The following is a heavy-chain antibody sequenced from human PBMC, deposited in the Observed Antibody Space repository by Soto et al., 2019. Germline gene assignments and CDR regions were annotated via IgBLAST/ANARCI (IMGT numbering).Heavy chain of an antibody. CDR3: AALPYGGDHGYFDD. CDR1: GGTFTSYA. CDR2: IIPISGTA. J-gene: IGHJ4*02. V-gene: IGHV1-69*01. D-gene: IGHD2-21*02. Sequence: QVQLVQSGAEVKKPGSSVKVSCQASGGTFTSYAITWVRQAPGQGLERMGRIIPISGTANYAQKFQDRVTINADESTNTAFMELSNLRDEDTAVYYCAALPYGGDHGYFDDWGQVTLGGVSS.